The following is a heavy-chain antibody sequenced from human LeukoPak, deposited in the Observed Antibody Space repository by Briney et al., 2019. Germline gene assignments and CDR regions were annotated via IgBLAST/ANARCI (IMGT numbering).Heavy chain of an antibody. J-gene: IGHJ3*02. CDR1: GDTFTSYG. CDR3: ARTYSSGWYGAFDI. V-gene: IGHV1-18*01. Sequence: GASVKVSCKASGDTFTSYGISWVRQAPGQGLEWMGWISAYNGNTNYAQKLQGRVTMTTDTSTSTAYMELRSLRSDDTAVYYCARTYSSGWYGAFDIWGQGTMVTVSS. CDR2: ISAYNGNT. D-gene: IGHD6-19*01.